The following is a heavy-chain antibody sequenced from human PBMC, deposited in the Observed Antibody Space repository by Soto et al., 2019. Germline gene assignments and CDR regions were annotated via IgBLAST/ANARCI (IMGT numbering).Heavy chain of an antibody. CDR1: GFTFSSYA. J-gene: IGHJ4*02. V-gene: IGHV3-23*01. CDR3: AKEMTSGYYLFDY. Sequence: EVQLLQSGGGLVQPGGSLRLSCAASGFTFSSYAMSWVRQAPGKGLEWVSTISGTGGSTYYPDSVKGRFTISRDNSKNTVHLQMNSLRAEDAAVYYCAKEMTSGYYLFDYWGQGTLVTVSS. CDR2: ISGTGGST. D-gene: IGHD3-22*01.